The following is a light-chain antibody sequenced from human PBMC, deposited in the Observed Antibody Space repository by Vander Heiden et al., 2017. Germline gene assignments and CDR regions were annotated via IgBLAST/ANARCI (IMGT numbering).Light chain of an antibody. CDR2: DAS. CDR1: RGVSSY. V-gene: IGKV3-11*01. CDR3: QQRSNWPPGVT. J-gene: IGKJ3*01. Sequence: EIVLTQSPAPLSLSPGERATLSCRARRGVSSYLAWYQQKPGQAPRLLIYDASNRATGIPARFSGSGSGTDFTLTISSLEPEDFAVYYCQQRSNWPPGVTFGPGTKVDIK.